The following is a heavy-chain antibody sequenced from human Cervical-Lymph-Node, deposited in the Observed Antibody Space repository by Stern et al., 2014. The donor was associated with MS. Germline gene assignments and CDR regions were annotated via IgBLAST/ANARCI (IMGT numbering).Heavy chain of an antibody. V-gene: IGHV1-69*09. J-gene: IGHJ4*02. D-gene: IGHD1-26*01. CDR2: IIPMSGIS. Sequence: VQLVESGAEVKKPGSAVTVSCKASGGTFSTDPISWVRQAPGQGLEWMGRIIPMSGISNDAQKFQGRVTITADRSTSTAYMELSSLRSEDTAVYYCARGRGSYLDQWGQGTLVIVSS. CDR1: GGTFSTDP. CDR3: ARGRGSYLDQ.